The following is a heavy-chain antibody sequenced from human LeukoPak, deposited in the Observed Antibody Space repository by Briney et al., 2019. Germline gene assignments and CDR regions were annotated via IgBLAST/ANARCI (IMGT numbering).Heavy chain of an antibody. CDR3: ARGSEELRYFDWFYSDQYYFDY. CDR2: MNPNSGNT. J-gene: IGHJ4*02. V-gene: IGHV1-8*01. Sequence: ASVKVSCKASGYTFTNYDINWVRQATGQGLEWMGWMNPNSGNTGYAQKFQGRVTMTRNTSISTAYMELSSLRSEDTAVYYCARGSEELRYFDWFYSDQYYFDYWGQGTLVTVSS. CDR1: GYTFTNYD. D-gene: IGHD3-9*01.